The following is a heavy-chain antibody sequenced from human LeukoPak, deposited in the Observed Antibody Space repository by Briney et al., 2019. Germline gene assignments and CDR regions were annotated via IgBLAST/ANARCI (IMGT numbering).Heavy chain of an antibody. CDR2: IDPSDSYT. J-gene: IGHJ5*02. D-gene: IGHD4-17*01. Sequence: GASLKISCKGSGYSFTSYWISWGRQMPGKGLEWRGRIDPSDSYTNYSPSFHGHVTISADKSISTAYLQWSSLKASDTAMYYCAKYGDYGGFQFDPWGQGTLVTVSS. CDR3: AKYGDYGGFQFDP. V-gene: IGHV5-10-1*01. CDR1: GYSFTSYW.